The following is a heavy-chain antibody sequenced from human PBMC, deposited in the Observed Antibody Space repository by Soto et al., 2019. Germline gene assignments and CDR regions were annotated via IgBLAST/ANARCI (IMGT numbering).Heavy chain of an antibody. CDR3: ARGYGYDSSGYYLFDY. Sequence: RASVKVSCKASGYTFTSYGISWVRQAPGQGLEWMGWISAYNGNTNYAQKLQGRVTMTTDTSTSTAYMELRSLRSDDTAVYYCARGYGYDSSGYYLFDYWGQGTLVTVSS. D-gene: IGHD3-22*01. V-gene: IGHV1-18*04. J-gene: IGHJ4*02. CDR1: GYTFTSYG. CDR2: ISAYNGNT.